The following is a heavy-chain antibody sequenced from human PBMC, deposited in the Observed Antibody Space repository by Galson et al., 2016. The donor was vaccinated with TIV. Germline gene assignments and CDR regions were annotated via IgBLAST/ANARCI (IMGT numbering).Heavy chain of an antibody. D-gene: IGHD3-22*01. J-gene: IGHJ4*02. CDR2: IFPDDSGT. CDR3: ARHFRYSDSSVYHYFDS. CDR1: GYRFSSYW. V-gene: IGHV5-51*01. Sequence: QSGAEVKKPGESLKISCKGSGYRFSSYWIGWVRQRPGKGLEWLGIIFPDDSGTRYSPSLEGQVTFSADKSIRTAYLQRSSLKASDTAIYYCARHFRYSDSSVYHYFDSWGQGTMVTVSS.